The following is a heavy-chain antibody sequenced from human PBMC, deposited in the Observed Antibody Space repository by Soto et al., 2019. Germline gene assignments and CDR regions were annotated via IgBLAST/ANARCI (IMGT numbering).Heavy chain of an antibody. CDR1: GFTFSSYA. V-gene: IGHV3-23*01. J-gene: IGHJ6*02. CDR2: ISGSGGST. CDR3: AKFKLVPAAYYYYGMDV. Sequence: HPGGSLRLSCAASGFTFSSYAMSWVRQAPGKGLEWVSVISGSGGSTYYADSVKGRFTISRDNSKNTLYLQMNSLRAEDTAVYYCAKFKLVPAAYYYYGMDVWGQGTTVTVSS. D-gene: IGHD2-2*01.